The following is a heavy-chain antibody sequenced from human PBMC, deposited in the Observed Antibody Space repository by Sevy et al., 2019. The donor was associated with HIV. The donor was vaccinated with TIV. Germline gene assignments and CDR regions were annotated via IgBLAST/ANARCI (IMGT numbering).Heavy chain of an antibody. CDR2: INSDGSST. V-gene: IGHV3-74*01. J-gene: IGHJ6*03. CDR1: GFTFSSYW. D-gene: IGHD3-10*01. Sequence: GGSLRLSCAASGFTFSSYWMHWVRQAPWKGLVWVSRINSDGSSTSYADSVKGRFTISRDNAKNTLYLQMNSLRAEDTAVYYCAREAGGGREEYYYYYYYMDVWGKGTTVTVSS. CDR3: AREAGGGREEYYYYYYYMDV.